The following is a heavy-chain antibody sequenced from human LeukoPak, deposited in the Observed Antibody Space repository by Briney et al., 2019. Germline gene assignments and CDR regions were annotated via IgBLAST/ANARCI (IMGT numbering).Heavy chain of an antibody. CDR1: GFTFDDYA. CDR2: ISWNSGSI. CDR3: AKDTYGSVKADGMDV. D-gene: IGHD3-10*01. J-gene: IGHJ6*02. Sequence: PGGSLRLSCAASGFTFDDYAMHWVRQAPGKGREWVSGISWNSGSIGYADSVKGRFTISRDNAKNSLYLQMNSLRAEDTALYYCAKDTYGSVKADGMDVWGQGTTVTVSS. V-gene: IGHV3-9*01.